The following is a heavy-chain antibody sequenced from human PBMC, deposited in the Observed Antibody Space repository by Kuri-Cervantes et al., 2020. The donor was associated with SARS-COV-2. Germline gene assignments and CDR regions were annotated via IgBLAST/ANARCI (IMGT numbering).Heavy chain of an antibody. J-gene: IGHJ6*02. Sequence: GESLKISCAASGLTFSSYAMSWVRQAPGKGLEWVSAISGSGGSTYYADSVKGRFTISRDNSKNTLYLQMNSLRAEDTAVYYCAKALPGVTIFGVVIMSEGENYYYGMDVWGQGTTVTVSS. D-gene: IGHD3-3*01. CDR3: AKALPGVTIFGVVIMSEGENYYYGMDV. V-gene: IGHV3-23*01. CDR1: GLTFSSYA. CDR2: ISGSGGST.